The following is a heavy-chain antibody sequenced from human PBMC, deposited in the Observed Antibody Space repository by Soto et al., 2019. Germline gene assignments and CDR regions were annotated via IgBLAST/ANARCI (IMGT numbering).Heavy chain of an antibody. D-gene: IGHD3-22*01. CDR2: IYYSGST. CDR1: GGSISSGGYY. V-gene: IGHV4-31*03. Sequence: PSETLSLTCTVSGGSISSGGYYWSWIRQHPGKGLEWIGYIYYSGSTYYNPSLKSRVTISVDTSKNQFSLKLSSVTAADTAVYSCARTSYDSSGMAADPWGQRTLVPVSS. CDR3: ARTSYDSSGMAADP. J-gene: IGHJ5*02.